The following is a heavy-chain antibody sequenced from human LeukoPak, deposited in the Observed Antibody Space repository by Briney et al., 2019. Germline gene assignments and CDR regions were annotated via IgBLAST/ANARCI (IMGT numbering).Heavy chain of an antibody. V-gene: IGHV3-9*03. J-gene: IGHJ4*02. CDR1: GFTFDDYV. CDR3: AKARYCSSTSCYWDY. D-gene: IGHD2-2*01. Sequence: GRSLRLSCAASGFTFDDYVMHWVRQAPGKGLEWVSGISWNSGSIGYADSVKGRFTISRDNAKNSLYLQMNSLRAEDMALYYCAKARYCSSTSCYWDYWGQGTLVTVSS. CDR2: ISWNSGSI.